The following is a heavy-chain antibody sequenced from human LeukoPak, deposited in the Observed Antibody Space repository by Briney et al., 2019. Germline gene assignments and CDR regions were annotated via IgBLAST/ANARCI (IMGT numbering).Heavy chain of an antibody. V-gene: IGHV1-18*01. D-gene: IGHD3-10*01. CDR2: ISAYNGNT. J-gene: IGHJ4*02. Sequence: ASVKVSCKASGYTFTSYGISWVRQAPGQGLEWMGWISAYNGNTNYAQKLQGRVTMTTDTSTSTAHMELRSLRSDDTAVYYCARPGSGSYYTDFDYWGQGTLVTVSS. CDR3: ARPGSGSYYTDFDY. CDR1: GYTFTSYG.